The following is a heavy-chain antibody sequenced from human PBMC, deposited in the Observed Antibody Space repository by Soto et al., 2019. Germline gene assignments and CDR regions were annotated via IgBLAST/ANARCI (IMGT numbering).Heavy chain of an antibody. CDR2: IYYSGST. Sequence: SETLSLTCTVSGDSISSYYCSWIRQPPGKGLEWIGYIYYSGSTNYNPSLKSRVTISVDTSKNQFSLKLSSVTAADTAVYYYARHQYRGYDPVDYWGQGTLVTVS. J-gene: IGHJ4*02. V-gene: IGHV4-59*08. CDR1: GDSISSYY. D-gene: IGHD5-12*01. CDR3: ARHQYRGYDPVDY.